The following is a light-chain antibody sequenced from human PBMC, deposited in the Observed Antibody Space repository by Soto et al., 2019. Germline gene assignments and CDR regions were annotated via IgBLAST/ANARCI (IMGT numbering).Light chain of an antibody. J-gene: IGLJ2*01. CDR2: GNS. Sequence: QSVLTQPPSVSGAPGQRVTISCTGSSSNIGAGYDVHWYQQLPGTAPKLLIYGNSNRPSGVPDRFSGSKSGTSASLAITGLQAEDGADYYCQSYDRSLSRVFGGGTKL. V-gene: IGLV1-40*01. CDR3: QSYDRSLSRV. CDR1: SSNIGAGYD.